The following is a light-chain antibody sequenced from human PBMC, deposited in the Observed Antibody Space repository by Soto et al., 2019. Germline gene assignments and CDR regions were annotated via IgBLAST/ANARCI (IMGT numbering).Light chain of an antibody. CDR2: AAS. J-gene: IGKJ1*01. Sequence: DIQMTQSPSSLSASVGDRVTITCRASQSISSYLNWYQQKPGKAPKLLIYAASSLQSEVPSRFSGSGSGTDFTLTITSLQPEYFATYWCQQTYSNPRTFGQGTKVEMK. V-gene: IGKV1-39*01. CDR3: QQTYSNPRT. CDR1: QSISSY.